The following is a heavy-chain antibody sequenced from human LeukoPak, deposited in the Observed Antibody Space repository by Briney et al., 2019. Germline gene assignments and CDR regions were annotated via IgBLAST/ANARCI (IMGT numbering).Heavy chain of an antibody. V-gene: IGHV3-21*01. Sequence: GGSLRLSCAASGFTVSSNYMSWVRQAPGKGLEWVSSISSSSSYIYYADSVKGRFTISRDNAKNSLYLQMNSLRAEDTAVYYCATPAGPYGSGSQYFDYWGQGTLVTVSS. J-gene: IGHJ4*02. CDR3: ATPAGPYGSGSQYFDY. CDR1: GFTVSSNY. CDR2: ISSSSSYI. D-gene: IGHD3-10*01.